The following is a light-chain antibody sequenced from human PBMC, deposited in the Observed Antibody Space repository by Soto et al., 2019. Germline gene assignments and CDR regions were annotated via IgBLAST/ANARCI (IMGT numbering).Light chain of an antibody. Sequence: EILMTQSPATLSVSPWEIATLSCRASQSFSSNLAWYQQKPGQPPRLLIYGASTGATGIPARFSGSGSGTEFTLTIGSLQSEDFAVYYCQQYGSSLRTFGQGTKVDI. CDR1: QSFSSN. CDR2: GAS. CDR3: QQYGSSLRT. V-gene: IGKV3-15*01. J-gene: IGKJ1*01.